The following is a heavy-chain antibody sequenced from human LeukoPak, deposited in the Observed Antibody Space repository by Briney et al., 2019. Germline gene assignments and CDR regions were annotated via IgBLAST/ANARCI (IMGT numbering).Heavy chain of an antibody. CDR2: IYYSGST. V-gene: IGHV4-59*01. CDR3: ARDRRVAGYYYYYGMDV. D-gene: IGHD6-19*01. J-gene: IGHJ6*02. CDR1: GGSISSYY. Sequence: PSETLSLTCTVSGGSISSYYWSWIRQPPGKGLEWIGYIYYSGSTNYNPSLKSRVTISVDTSKNQFSLKLSSVTAADTAVYYCARDRRVAGYYYYYGMDVWGQGTTVTVSS.